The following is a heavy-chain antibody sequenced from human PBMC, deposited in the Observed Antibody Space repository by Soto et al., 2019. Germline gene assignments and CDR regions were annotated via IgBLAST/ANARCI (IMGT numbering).Heavy chain of an antibody. CDR3: AREDSIIIPAVSDF. V-gene: IGHV3-21*01. CDR2: ISKSDYT. Sequence: PGGSLRLSCTVSGFAFNNYGINWVRQAPGKGLEWVSSISKSDYTYYSDSVKGRFAISRDNAKSSVSLQMNTLRFEDTAVYYCAREDSIIIPAVSDFWGQGTLVTVSS. D-gene: IGHD2-2*01. J-gene: IGHJ4*02. CDR1: GFAFNNYG.